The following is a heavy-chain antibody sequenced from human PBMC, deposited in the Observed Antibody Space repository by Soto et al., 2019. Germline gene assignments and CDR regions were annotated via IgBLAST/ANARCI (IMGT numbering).Heavy chain of an antibody. CDR1: GYTFTSYG. V-gene: IGHV1-18*01. D-gene: IGHD3-10*01. Sequence: QVPLVQSGAEVKKPGASVKVSCKASGYTFTSYGISWVRQAPGQGLEWMGWISAYNGNTNYAQKLQGRVTMTTDTSTSTAYMELRSLRSDDTAVYYCAREGGYYGSGSYVYYYYYMDVWGKGTTVTVSS. CDR3: AREGGYYGSGSYVYYYYYMDV. J-gene: IGHJ6*03. CDR2: ISAYNGNT.